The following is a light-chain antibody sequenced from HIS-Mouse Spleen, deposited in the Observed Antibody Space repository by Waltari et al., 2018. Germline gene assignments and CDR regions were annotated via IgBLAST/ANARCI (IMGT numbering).Light chain of an antibody. CDR3: SSYTSSSTWV. CDR2: EVS. CDR1: SRDVGGYNY. Sequence: QSALTQPASVSGSPGQSITISCTGTSRDVGGYNYVPWYQQHPGKAPKLMLYEVSNRPSGVSNRFSGSKSGNTASLTISGLQAEDEADYYCSSYTSSSTWVFGGGTKLTVL. V-gene: IGLV2-14*01. J-gene: IGLJ3*02.